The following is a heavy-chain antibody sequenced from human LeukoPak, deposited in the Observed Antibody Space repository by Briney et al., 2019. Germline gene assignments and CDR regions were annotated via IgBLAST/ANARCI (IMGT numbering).Heavy chain of an antibody. CDR1: GFTFSSYS. CDR3: ARGDNAARPCFDY. Sequence: PGGSLRLSCAASGFTFSSYSMNWVRQAPGKGLEWVSSISSSSGYIYYADSVKGRFTISRDNSKNTLYLQMNSLRAEDTAVYYCARGDNAARPCFDYWGQGTLVTVSS. CDR2: ISSSSGYI. V-gene: IGHV3-21*01. J-gene: IGHJ4*02. D-gene: IGHD1-14*01.